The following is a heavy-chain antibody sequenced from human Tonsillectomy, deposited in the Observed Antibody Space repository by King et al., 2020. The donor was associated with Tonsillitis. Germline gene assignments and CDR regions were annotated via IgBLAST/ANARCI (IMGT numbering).Heavy chain of an antibody. CDR2: IALFGSIK. V-gene: IGHV3-30-3*01. CDR1: GFTFSSYA. D-gene: IGHD6-19*01. CDR3: AKDRGSGWYWGAFHI. Sequence: VQLVESGGGVVQPGRSLRLSCAASGFTFSSYAMHWVGQAPGKGLEWVAVIALFGSIKYYADSVKGRFTISRDHSKNTQYLQINSLRAEDTAVYYCAKDRGSGWYWGAFHIWGQGTMVTVSS. J-gene: IGHJ3*02.